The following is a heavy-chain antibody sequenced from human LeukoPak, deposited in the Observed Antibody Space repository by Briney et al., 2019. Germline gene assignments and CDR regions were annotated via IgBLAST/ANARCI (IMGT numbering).Heavy chain of an antibody. CDR1: GGTFSSYA. CDR3: ARDRDDYGDY. D-gene: IGHD3-10*01. J-gene: IGHJ4*02. V-gene: IGHV1-69*13. CDR2: IIPIFGTA. Sequence: VASVKVSCKASGGTFSSYAISWVRQAPGQGLEWMGGIIPIFGTANYAQKFQGRVTITADEPTSTAYMELSSLRSEDTAVYYCARDRDDYGDYWGQGTLVTVSS.